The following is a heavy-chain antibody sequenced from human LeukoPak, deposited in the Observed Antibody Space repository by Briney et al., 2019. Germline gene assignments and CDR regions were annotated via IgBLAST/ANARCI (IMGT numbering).Heavy chain of an antibody. Sequence: EINHSGTTNYNPSLKSRVTISVDTSKNEFSLKLSSVTAADTAVYYCASGLDDYSNYWYFDLWGRGTLVTVSS. D-gene: IGHD4-11*01. CDR3: ASGLDDYSNYWYFDL. J-gene: IGHJ2*01. V-gene: IGHV4-34*13. CDR2: INHSGTT.